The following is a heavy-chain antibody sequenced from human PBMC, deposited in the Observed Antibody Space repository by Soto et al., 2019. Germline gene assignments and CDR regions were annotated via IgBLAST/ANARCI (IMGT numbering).Heavy chain of an antibody. J-gene: IGHJ4*02. D-gene: IGHD2-15*01. V-gene: IGHV4-59*01. Sequence: SDTLSLTCTVSGGSMDSYYWSWIRQPPGKGLEWIGYISYSGTTHYNPSLKSRVTISVDTSKNQFSLKLSSVTAADTAVYYCARARGGYIDDWGQGTLVTVSS. CDR3: ARARGGYIDD. CDR2: ISYSGTT. CDR1: GGSMDSYY.